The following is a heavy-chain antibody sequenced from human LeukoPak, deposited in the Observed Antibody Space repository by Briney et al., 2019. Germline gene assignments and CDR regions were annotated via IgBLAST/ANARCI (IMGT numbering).Heavy chain of an antibody. J-gene: IGHJ4*02. CDR3: ARGGGSYYVKNYFDY. D-gene: IGHD1-26*01. Sequence: SETLSLTCAVYGGSFSGYYWSWIRQPPGKGLEWIGEINHSGSTNYNPSLKSRVTISVDTSKNQFSLKLSSVTAADTAVYYCARGGGSYYVKNYFDYWGQGTLVTVSS. CDR1: GGSFSGYY. V-gene: IGHV4-34*01. CDR2: INHSGST.